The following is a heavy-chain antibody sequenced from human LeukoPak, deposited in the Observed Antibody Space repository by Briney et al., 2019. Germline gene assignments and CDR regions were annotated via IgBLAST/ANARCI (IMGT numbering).Heavy chain of an antibody. D-gene: IGHD1-26*01. Sequence: SETLSLTCTVSGSSISNYYWSWIRQPPGKGLEWIGYIYYSGSTNYNPSLKSRVTISVDTSKNQFSLKLSSVTAADTAVYYCARDKGIVGAQGIWGQGTMVTVSS. V-gene: IGHV4-59*01. CDR2: IYYSGST. CDR1: GSSISNYY. J-gene: IGHJ3*02. CDR3: ARDKGIVGAQGI.